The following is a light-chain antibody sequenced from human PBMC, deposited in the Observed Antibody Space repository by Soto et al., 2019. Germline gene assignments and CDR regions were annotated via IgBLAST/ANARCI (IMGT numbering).Light chain of an antibody. CDR3: QQYNNWPIT. V-gene: IGKV3-15*01. CDR1: QSVTNN. J-gene: IGKJ5*01. Sequence: EIVMTQSPATLSVSPGERVTLSCRASQSVTNNLAWYQQKPGQAPMRLIYVASTRAPGIPARLSGSGSGTEFTLTISSLQSEDFAVYYCQQYNNWPITFGRGTRLDSK. CDR2: VAS.